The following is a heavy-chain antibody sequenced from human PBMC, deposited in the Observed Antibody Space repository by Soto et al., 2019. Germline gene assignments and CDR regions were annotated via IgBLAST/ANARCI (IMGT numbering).Heavy chain of an antibody. CDR1: GFSLSTSGVG. Sequence: SGPTLVNPTQTLTLACTFSGFSLSTSGVGVGWIRQPPGKALEWLALIYWDDDKRYSPSLRSRLTISKDTSKNQVVLTMTNMDPVDTATYYCIQSRCGGDCLQSYASHYYYGMDVWGQGTTVTVSS. CDR3: IQSRCGGDCLQSYASHYYYGMDV. CDR2: IYWDDDK. V-gene: IGHV2-5*02. J-gene: IGHJ6*02. D-gene: IGHD2-21*02.